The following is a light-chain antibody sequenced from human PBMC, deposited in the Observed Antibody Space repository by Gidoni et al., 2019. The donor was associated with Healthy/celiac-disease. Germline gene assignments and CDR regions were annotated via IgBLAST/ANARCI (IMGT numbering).Light chain of an antibody. J-gene: IGKJ2*01. V-gene: IGKV1-5*01. Sequence: DIQMTQSPSTLSASVGARVTITCRASQSIGSWLAWYQQKPGKAPKLLIYDASSLESGVPSRFSGSGSGTEFTLTISSLQPDDFATYYCQQYNSYPYTFGQGTKLEIK. CDR2: DAS. CDR1: QSIGSW. CDR3: QQYNSYPYT.